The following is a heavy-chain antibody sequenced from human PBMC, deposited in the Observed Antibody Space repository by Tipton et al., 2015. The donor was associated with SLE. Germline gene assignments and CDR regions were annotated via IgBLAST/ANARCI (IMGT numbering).Heavy chain of an antibody. J-gene: IGHJ4*02. Sequence: TLSLTCTVSGGSISSSSYYWGWIRQPPGKGLEWIGIIYNSGSTYSSPSLKSRVTISVDTSKNQFSLKMSSVTAADTAVYYCARFRRKHQLVRLAWLWGQGTLVTVSS. CDR3: ARFRRKHQLVRLAWL. CDR2: IYNSGST. CDR1: GGSISSSSYY. D-gene: IGHD1-1*01. V-gene: IGHV4-39*07.